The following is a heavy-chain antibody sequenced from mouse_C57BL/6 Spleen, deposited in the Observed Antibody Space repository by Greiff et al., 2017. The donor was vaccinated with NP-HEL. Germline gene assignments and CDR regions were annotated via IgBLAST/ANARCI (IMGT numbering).Heavy chain of an antibody. CDR2: IYPGDGDT. J-gene: IGHJ4*01. D-gene: IGHD1-1*01. CDR1: GYAFSSSW. Sequence: VQLVESGPELVKPGASVKISCKASGYAFSSSWMNWVKQRPGKGLEWIGRIYPGDGDTNYNGKFKGKATLTADKSSSTAYMQLSSLTSEDSAVYFCAGDGSSYAMDYWGQGTSVTVSS. V-gene: IGHV1-82*01. CDR3: AGDGSSYAMDY.